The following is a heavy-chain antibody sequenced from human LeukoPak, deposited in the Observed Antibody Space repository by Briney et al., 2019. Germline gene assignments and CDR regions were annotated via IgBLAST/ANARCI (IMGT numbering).Heavy chain of an antibody. CDR3: ASPMTFMVRGLHGIDGFNI. V-gene: IGHV4-59*12. CDR1: GGSISSYY. J-gene: IGHJ3*02. CDR2: IQHSGGT. D-gene: IGHD3-10*01. Sequence: SETLSLTCTVSGGSISSYYWSWIRQPPGEGPEWIGHIQHSGGTHYNSSLKSRVTISVDRSKNQFSLKLNSVTAADTAVYYCASPMTFMVRGLHGIDGFNIWGQGTMVTVSS.